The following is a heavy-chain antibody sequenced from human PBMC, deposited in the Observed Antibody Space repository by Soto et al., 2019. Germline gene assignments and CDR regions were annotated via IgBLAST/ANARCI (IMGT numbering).Heavy chain of an antibody. D-gene: IGHD3-3*01. CDR3: VRVSHDDFWSGYPYNWFDP. CDR2: ISSSSSTI. Sequence: GGSLRLSCAASGFTFSSYSMNWVRQAPGKGLEWVSYISSSSSTIYYADSVKGRFTISRDNAKNSLFLQMNSLSSEDTAVYYCVRVSHDDFWSGYPYNWFDPWGQGTLVTVSS. CDR1: GFTFSSYS. V-gene: IGHV3-48*01. J-gene: IGHJ5*02.